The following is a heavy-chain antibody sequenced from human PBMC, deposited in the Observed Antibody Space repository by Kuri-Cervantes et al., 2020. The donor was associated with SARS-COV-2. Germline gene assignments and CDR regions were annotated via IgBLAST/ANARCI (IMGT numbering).Heavy chain of an antibody. J-gene: IGHJ6*03. V-gene: IGHV3-23*01. CDR3: AKLGSSPGYYYYMDV. D-gene: IGHD6-6*01. CDR2: ISGSGGST. CDR1: GFTFSSYA. Sequence: GESLKISCAASGFTFSSYAMSWVRQAPGKGLEWVSAISGSGGSTYYADSVEGRFTISRDNSKNTLYLQMNSLRAEDTAVYYCAKLGSSPGYYYYMDVWGKGTTVTVSS.